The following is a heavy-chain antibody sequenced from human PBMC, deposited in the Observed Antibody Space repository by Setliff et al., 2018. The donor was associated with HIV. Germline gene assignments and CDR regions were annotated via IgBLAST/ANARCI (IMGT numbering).Heavy chain of an antibody. Sequence: PSETLSLTCSVSGGSTTSGGYYWSWIRQHPGKGLEYIGYIYYSGSTYYNPSLKSRVTMSIDTSTQQFFLNVTSVTAADTAVYYCAGFSYNFWVCRFDHWGQGALVTVSS. D-gene: IGHD3-3*01. J-gene: IGHJ4*02. CDR1: GGSTTSGGYY. CDR2: IYYSGST. CDR3: AGFSYNFWVCRFDH. V-gene: IGHV4-31*03.